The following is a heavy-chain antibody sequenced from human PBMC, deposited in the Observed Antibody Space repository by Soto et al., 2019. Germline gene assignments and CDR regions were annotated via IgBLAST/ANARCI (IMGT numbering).Heavy chain of an antibody. CDR2: INPSGGST. J-gene: IGHJ6*02. Sequence: ASVKVSCKASGYTFTSYYMHWVRQAPGQGLEWMGIINPSGGSTSYAQKFQGRVTMTRDTSTSTVYMELSSLRSEDTAVYYCARDPGGLFGSDMFYYYGMDVWGQGTTVTVSS. CDR3: ARDPGGLFGSDMFYYYGMDV. CDR1: GYTFTSYY. V-gene: IGHV1-46*01. D-gene: IGHD5-12*01.